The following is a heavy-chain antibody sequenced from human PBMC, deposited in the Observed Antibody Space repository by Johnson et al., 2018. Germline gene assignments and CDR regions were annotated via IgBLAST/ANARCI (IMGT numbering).Heavy chain of an antibody. J-gene: IGHJ6*02. V-gene: IGHV3-23*04. D-gene: IGHD4-17*01. CDR2: ITPNGVRA. CDR1: GFPFAGYA. Sequence: VQLVQSGGGVVQPGGSXRLSCEASGFPFAGYAMTWVRQAPWKGLEWVSAITPNGVRANYADSVRGRFTISRDNSKNTLYLQMNSLRAEDTAVYYCTREGRTDYGDWTYYYGMDVWGQGTTVTVSS. CDR3: TREGRTDYGDWTYYYGMDV.